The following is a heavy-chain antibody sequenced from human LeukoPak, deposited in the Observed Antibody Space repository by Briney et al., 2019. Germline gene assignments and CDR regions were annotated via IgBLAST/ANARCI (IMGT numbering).Heavy chain of an antibody. V-gene: IGHV4-39*02. J-gene: IGHJ5*02. D-gene: IGHD6-13*01. Sequence: PSETLSLTCTVSGGSISSSSYYWGWIRPPPWKGLEWIGSIYYSGSTYYNPSLKSRVTLSVDTSKTQFSLKLSSVTAADTAVYYCARELKTASGTWWFDAWGQGTLVTVSS. CDR2: IYYSGST. CDR3: ARELKTASGTWWFDA. CDR1: GGSISSSSYY.